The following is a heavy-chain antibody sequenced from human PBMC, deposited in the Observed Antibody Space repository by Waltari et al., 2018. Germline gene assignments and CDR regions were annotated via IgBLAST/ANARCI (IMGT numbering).Heavy chain of an antibody. Sequence: QVHLAQSGAEVKKPGSSATVSCKASGGTFSSYAISWLRQSPGHGLEWMGGIIPIFGTANYAQKFQGRVTITADESTSTAYMELSSLRSEDTAVYYCAKKTGGVCSYCYGMDVWGQGTTVTVSS. CDR2: IIPIFGTA. D-gene: IGHD2-8*02. J-gene: IGHJ6*02. CDR3: AKKTGGVCSYCYGMDV. V-gene: IGHV1-69*13. CDR1: GGTFSSYA.